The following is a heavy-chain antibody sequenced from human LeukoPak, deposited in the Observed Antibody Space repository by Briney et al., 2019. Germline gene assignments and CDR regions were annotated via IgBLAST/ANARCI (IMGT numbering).Heavy chain of an antibody. Sequence: SGTLSLTCAVSGGSISSSNWWSWVRQPPGKGLEWIGEIYHSGSTNYNPSLESRVTISVDKSKNQFSLKLSSVTAADTAVYYCAREPICLGYCSSANWFDPWGQGTLVTVSS. J-gene: IGHJ5*02. V-gene: IGHV4-4*02. D-gene: IGHD2-2*01. CDR1: GGSISSSNW. CDR2: IYHSGST. CDR3: AREPICLGYCSSANWFDP.